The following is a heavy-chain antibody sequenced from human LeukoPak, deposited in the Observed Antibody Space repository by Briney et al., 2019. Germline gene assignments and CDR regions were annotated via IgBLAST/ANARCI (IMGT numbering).Heavy chain of an antibody. CDR1: GFTFRTYA. CDR2: INNNGGNT. Sequence: HPGGSLRLSCSASGFTFRTYAMHWVRQAPGKGLEYVSGINNNGGNTNYVDSVKGRFTISRDNSKNTLYLQMSSLRAEDTAVYYCLKDGGDSGWYYHFDHWGQGTLVTVSS. V-gene: IGHV3-64D*06. J-gene: IGHJ4*02. CDR3: LKDGGDSGWYYHFDH. D-gene: IGHD6-19*01.